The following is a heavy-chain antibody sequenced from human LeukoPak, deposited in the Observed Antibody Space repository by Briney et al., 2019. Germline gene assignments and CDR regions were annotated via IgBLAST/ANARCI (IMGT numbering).Heavy chain of an antibody. CDR2: IYPGDSDT. CDR3: ARRTYCGGDCYLFDY. CDR1: GYRFTRYW. Sequence: GESLKISCKGSGYRFTRYWIGWVRQMPGKGLEWMGIIYPGDSDTRYSPSFQGQVTISADKSISTAHLQWSSLKDSDTAMFYCARRTYCGGDCYLFDYWGQGTLVTVSS. V-gene: IGHV5-51*01. D-gene: IGHD2-21*02. J-gene: IGHJ4*02.